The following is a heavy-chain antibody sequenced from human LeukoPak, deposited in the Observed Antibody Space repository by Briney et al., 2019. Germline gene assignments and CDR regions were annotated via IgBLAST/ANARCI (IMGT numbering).Heavy chain of an antibody. CDR2: IYYRGST. V-gene: IGHV4-39*01. J-gene: IGHJ4*02. CDR3: ARSGSYFSNIDY. D-gene: IGHD1-26*01. Sequence: SETLSLTCTVSGGSISSSSCYWGWIRQPPGKGLELIGSIYYRGSTYYNPSLKSRVTISVDTSKNQFSLKLSSVTAADTAVYYCARSGSYFSNIDYWGQGILVTVSS. CDR1: GGSISSSSCY.